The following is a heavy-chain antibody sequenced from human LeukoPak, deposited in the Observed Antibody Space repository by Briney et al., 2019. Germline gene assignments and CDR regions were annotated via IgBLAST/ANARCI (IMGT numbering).Heavy chain of an antibody. V-gene: IGHV1-2*02. CDR2: INPNSGGT. D-gene: IGHD6-6*01. CDR1: GYTFTGYY. Sequence: ASVKVSCKASGYTFTGYYMHWVRQAPGQGLEWMGWINPNSGGTNYAQKFQGRVTMTRDTSISTAYMELSRLRSDDTAVYYCARVVGIDGSSSFWGQGTLVTVSS. J-gene: IGHJ4*02. CDR3: ARVVGIDGSSSF.